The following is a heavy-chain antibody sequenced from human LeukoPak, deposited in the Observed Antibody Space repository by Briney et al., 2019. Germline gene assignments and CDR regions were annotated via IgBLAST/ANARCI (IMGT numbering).Heavy chain of an antibody. Sequence: ASVKVSCKASGYTFTGYYMHWVRQAPGQGLEWMGGIIPIFGTANYAQKFQGRVTITADRSTSTAYMELSSLRSEDTAVYYCARDPYYDSSGSYWGRYFDYWGQGTLVTVSS. CDR3: ARDPYYDSSGSYWGRYFDY. V-gene: IGHV1-69*06. CDR2: IIPIFGTA. D-gene: IGHD3-22*01. CDR1: GYTFTGYY. J-gene: IGHJ4*02.